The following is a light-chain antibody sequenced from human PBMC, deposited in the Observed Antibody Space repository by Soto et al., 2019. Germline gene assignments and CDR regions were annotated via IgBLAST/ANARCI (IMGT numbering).Light chain of an antibody. CDR3: CSYTSISTSAV. CDR1: SSDIGDYTH. V-gene: IGLV2-14*01. Sequence: QSVLTQPASVSGSPGQSITISCTGTSSDIGDYTHVSWYQQHPGKAPKLIIYEVSDRPSGVSNRLSGSKSGNTASLTISGLPTEDEADYYCCSYTSISTSAVFGGGTQLTVL. J-gene: IGLJ2*01. CDR2: EVS.